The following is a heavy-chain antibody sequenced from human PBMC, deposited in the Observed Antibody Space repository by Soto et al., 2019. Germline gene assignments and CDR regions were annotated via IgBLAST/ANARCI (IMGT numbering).Heavy chain of an antibody. J-gene: IGHJ5*02. CDR1: GGTFSSYA. CDR3: ARIAARQNNWFDP. CDR2: IIPIFGTA. Sequence: VASVKVSCKASGGTFSSYAISWVRQAPGQGLEWMGGIIPIFGTANYAQKFQGRVTITADESTSTAYMELSSLRSEDTAVYYCARIAARQNNWFDPWGQGTLVTVSS. V-gene: IGHV1-69*13. D-gene: IGHD6-6*01.